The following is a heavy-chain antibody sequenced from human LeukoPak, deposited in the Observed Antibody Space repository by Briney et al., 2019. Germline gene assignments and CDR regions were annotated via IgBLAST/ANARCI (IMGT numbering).Heavy chain of an antibody. J-gene: IGHJ4*02. Sequence: ASAKVSCKASGYTFTGNYMHWVRQAPGQGLERMGWINPNSGGTNYAQKFQGRVTMTRDTSISTAYMELSRLRSDDTAVYYCARGGDYVWWSYRYIFDYWSQGTLVTVSS. V-gene: IGHV1-2*02. D-gene: IGHD3-16*02. CDR1: GYTFTGNY. CDR3: ARGGDYVWWSYRYIFDY. CDR2: INPNSGGT.